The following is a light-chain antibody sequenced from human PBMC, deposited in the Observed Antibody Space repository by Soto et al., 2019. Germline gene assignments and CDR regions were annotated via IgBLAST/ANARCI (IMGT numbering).Light chain of an antibody. V-gene: IGKV1-5*03. CDR1: QTIIVW. CDR2: KAS. J-gene: IGKJ1*01. Sequence: DIQMTQSPSTLCGSVGEGVSITCRASQTIIVWLAWYQQKAGKAPNLLIYKASRLESGVPSRFSGSGSETEFTLTISGLQPGDSATYYCQQYNSYSPTFGQGTKVDNK. CDR3: QQYNSYSPT.